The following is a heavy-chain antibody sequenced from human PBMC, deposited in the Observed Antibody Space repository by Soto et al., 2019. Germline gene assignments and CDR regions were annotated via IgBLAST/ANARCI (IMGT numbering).Heavy chain of an antibody. D-gene: IGHD2-15*01. Sequence: GGSLRLSCAASGFTFSSYGMHWVRQAPGKGLEWVAVIWYDGSNKYYADSVKGRFTISRDNSKNTLYLQMNSLRAEDTAVYYCARGPSAVVTIYYYYYGMDVWGQGTTVTVSS. CDR1: GFTFSSYG. CDR2: IWYDGSNK. J-gene: IGHJ6*02. V-gene: IGHV3-33*01. CDR3: ARGPSAVVTIYYYYYGMDV.